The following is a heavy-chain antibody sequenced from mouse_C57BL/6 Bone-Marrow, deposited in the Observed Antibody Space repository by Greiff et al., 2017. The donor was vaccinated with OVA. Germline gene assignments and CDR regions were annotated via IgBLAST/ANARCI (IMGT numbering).Heavy chain of an antibody. CDR3: ARSRDGYALYAMDY. D-gene: IGHD2-3*01. CDR1: GYTFTSYW. Sequence: QVQLQQPGAELVKPGASVKMSCKASGYTFTSYWITWVKQRPGQGLEWIGDIYPGSGSTNYNEKFKSKATLTADKSSSTAYMQFSSLTSEDSAIYYCARSRDGYALYAMDYWGQGTSVTVSS. J-gene: IGHJ4*01. CDR2: IYPGSGST. V-gene: IGHV1-55*01.